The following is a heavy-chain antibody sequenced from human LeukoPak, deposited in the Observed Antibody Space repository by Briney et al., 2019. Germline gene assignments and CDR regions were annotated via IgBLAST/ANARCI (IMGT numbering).Heavy chain of an antibody. D-gene: IGHD6-19*01. CDR2: ISSSSSYI. Sequence: GGSLRLSCAASGFTFSSYSMNWVRQAPGKGLEWVSSISSSSSYIYYADSVKGRFTISRDNAKNSLYLQMNSLRAEDTAVYYCARSRERIAVAGGLDYWGQGTLVTVSS. J-gene: IGHJ4*02. CDR3: ARSRERIAVAGGLDY. V-gene: IGHV3-21*01. CDR1: GFTFSSYS.